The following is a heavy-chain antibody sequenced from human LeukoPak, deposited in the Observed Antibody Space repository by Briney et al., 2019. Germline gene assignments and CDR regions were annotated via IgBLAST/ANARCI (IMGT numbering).Heavy chain of an antibody. D-gene: IGHD3-9*01. V-gene: IGHV4-61*01. CDR2: VYYSGGT. CDR1: GGSVSSGRYY. Sequence: SETLSLTCTVSGGSVSSGRYYWSWIRQPPGKGLEWIGYVYYSGGTNYNPSLKSRVTISLDTSKNQFSLKLSSVTAADTAVYYCAREGYDILTGYSNWFDPWGQGTLVTVSS. J-gene: IGHJ5*02. CDR3: AREGYDILTGYSNWFDP.